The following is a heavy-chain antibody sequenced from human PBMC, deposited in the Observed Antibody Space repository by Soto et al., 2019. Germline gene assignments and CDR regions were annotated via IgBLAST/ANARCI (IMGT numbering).Heavy chain of an antibody. V-gene: IGHV1-24*01. J-gene: IGHJ3*02. Sequence: ASVKVSCKVSGYTLTELSMHWVRQAPGKGLEWMGGFDPEDGETIYAQKFQGRVTMIEDTSTDTAYMELGSLRSEDTAVYYCATVLRSQQTLSDAFDIWGQGTMVTVSS. CDR1: GYTLTELS. D-gene: IGHD3-16*01. CDR3: ATVLRSQQTLSDAFDI. CDR2: FDPEDGET.